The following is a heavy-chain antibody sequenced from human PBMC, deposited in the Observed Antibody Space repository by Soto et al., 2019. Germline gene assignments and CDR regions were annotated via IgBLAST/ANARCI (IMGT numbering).Heavy chain of an antibody. J-gene: IGHJ4*02. CDR1: GGSINSYL. D-gene: IGHD3-10*01. Sequence: AETLSLTCTVSGGSINSYLWSWIRQSPGKGLEWIGHIYYSGSTSYSPSLKSRVSISVDTSKNQFSLEVHSVTAADTAVYYCARAGTNMVQFDYWGQGTLVTVSS. CDR2: IYYSGST. V-gene: IGHV4-59*01. CDR3: ARAGTNMVQFDY.